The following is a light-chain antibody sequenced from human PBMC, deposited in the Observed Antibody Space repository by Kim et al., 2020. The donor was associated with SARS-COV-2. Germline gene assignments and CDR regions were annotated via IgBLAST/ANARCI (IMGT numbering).Light chain of an antibody. CDR3: SSQRSTIRV. V-gene: IGLV2-14*03. CDR1: SSDDGVYKY. CDR2: DVN. J-gene: IGLJ2*01. Sequence: QSALTQPASVSGSPGQSITISCTGASSDDGVYKYVSWYQQHPGKAPKLIIYDVNNRPSGVSNRFSGSMSANMASLTISGLQAEDEAHYYCSSQRSTIRVFGGGTQLTVL.